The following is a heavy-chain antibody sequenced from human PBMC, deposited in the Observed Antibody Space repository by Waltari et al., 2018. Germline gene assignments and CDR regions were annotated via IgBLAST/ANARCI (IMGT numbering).Heavy chain of an antibody. CDR3: AREYCSSTSCHAPFFDY. CDR1: GGTFSSYT. D-gene: IGHD2-2*01. Sequence: QVQLVQSGAEVKKPGSSVKVSCKASGGTFSSYTISWVRQAPGQGLEWMGRIIPILGIANDAQKFQGRVTITADKSTSTAYMELSSLRSEDTAVYYCAREYCSSTSCHAPFFDYWGQGTLVTVSS. J-gene: IGHJ4*02. CDR2: IIPILGIA. V-gene: IGHV1-69*08.